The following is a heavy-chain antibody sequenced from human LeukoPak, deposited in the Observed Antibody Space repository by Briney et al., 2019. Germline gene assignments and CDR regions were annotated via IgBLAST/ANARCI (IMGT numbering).Heavy chain of an antibody. J-gene: IGHJ4*02. V-gene: IGHV4-39*07. Sequence: SETLSLTCTVSGGSISSSSYYWGWIRQPPGKGLEWIWSIYYSGSTYYNPSLKGRVTISVDTSKNQFSLKLSSVTPADTAVYYCAPRGYWGQGTLVTVSS. D-gene: IGHD3-10*01. CDR1: GGSISSSSYY. CDR2: IYYSGST. CDR3: APRGY.